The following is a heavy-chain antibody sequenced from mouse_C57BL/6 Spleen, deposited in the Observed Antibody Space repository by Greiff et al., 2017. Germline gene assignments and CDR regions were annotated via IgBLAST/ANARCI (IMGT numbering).Heavy chain of an antibody. D-gene: IGHD1-1*01. J-gene: IGHJ4*01. V-gene: IGHV1-72*01. Sequence: QVQLQQPGAELVKPGASVKLSCKASGYTFTSYWMHWVKQRPGRGLEWIGRIDPSSGGTKYNEKFKSKATLTVDKPSSTAYMQLSSLTSEDSAVYYCARWDYYGYYAMGYRGPGTTVTVS. CDR2: IDPSSGGT. CDR1: GYTFTSYW. CDR3: ARWDYYGYYAMGY.